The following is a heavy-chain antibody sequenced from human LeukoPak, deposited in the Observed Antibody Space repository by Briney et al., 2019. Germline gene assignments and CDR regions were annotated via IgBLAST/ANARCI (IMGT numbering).Heavy chain of an antibody. CDR3: ARRGYDSRTGDY. Sequence: ASVKVSCKASGYTFTSYDINWVRQATGQGLEWMGWMNPNNGNTGYAQKFQGRVTITRNTSISTAYMELSSLRSEDTAVYYCARRGYDSRTGDYWGQGTLVTVSS. CDR1: GYTFTSYD. J-gene: IGHJ4*02. V-gene: IGHV1-8*03. D-gene: IGHD3-3*01. CDR2: MNPNNGNT.